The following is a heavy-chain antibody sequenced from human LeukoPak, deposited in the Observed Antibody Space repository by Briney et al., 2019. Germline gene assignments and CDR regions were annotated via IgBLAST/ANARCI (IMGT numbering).Heavy chain of an antibody. CDR2: IYHSGST. J-gene: IGHJ4*02. D-gene: IGHD2-2*01. CDR1: GYSISSGYY. CDR3: ARPICSSTSCSAFDY. Sequence: SETLSPTCAVSGYSISSGYYWGWIRQPPGKGLEWIGSIYHSGSTYYNPSLKSRLTISVDTSKNQFSLKLSSVTAADTAVYYCARPICSSTSCSAFDYWGQGTLVTVSS. V-gene: IGHV4-38-2*01.